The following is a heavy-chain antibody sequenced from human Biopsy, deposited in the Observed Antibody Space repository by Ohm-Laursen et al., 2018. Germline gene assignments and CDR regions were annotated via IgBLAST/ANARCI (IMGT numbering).Heavy chain of an antibody. CDR2: IFYSGTT. CDR3: ARIYFYGLGSSDYFFDS. CDR1: GDSIATFNYY. Sequence: TLSLTCSVSGDSIATFNYYWGWVRQPPGKGLEWLATIFYSGTTYFSRTLESRLTISQDPSSNQFSLRLKYVTAADTGVYYCARIYFYGLGSSDYFFDSWGQGTLVTVSS. D-gene: IGHD3-10*01. V-gene: IGHV4-39*01. J-gene: IGHJ4*02.